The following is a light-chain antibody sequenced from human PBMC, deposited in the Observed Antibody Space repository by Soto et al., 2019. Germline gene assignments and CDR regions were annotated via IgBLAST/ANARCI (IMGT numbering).Light chain of an antibody. J-gene: IGKJ4*01. CDR3: QQTNTFPLT. Sequence: DIQMTQSPSSVSGSVGDRVTITCRASQDITWWLAWYQQKPGKAPKLLIYGASSLQSGVPSRFSGSGSETDFTLAISSLQPEDSATYYCQQTNTFPLTFGGGTKVDI. V-gene: IGKV1-12*01. CDR1: QDITWW. CDR2: GAS.